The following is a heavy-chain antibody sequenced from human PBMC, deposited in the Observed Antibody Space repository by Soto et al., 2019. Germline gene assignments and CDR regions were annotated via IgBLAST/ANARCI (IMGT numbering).Heavy chain of an antibody. D-gene: IGHD1-26*01. CDR2: VVVGSGYT. V-gene: IGHV1-58*01. CDR1: GFTFTSFA. CDR3: AADIVGAADYYFDY. Sequence: QMQLVQSGPEVKKPGTSVKVSCKASGFTFTSFAVQWVRQARGQRLEWIGWVVVGSGYTNYAQKFQERVTFTRDMSTSTAYMELSSLRSEDTAVYYCAADIVGAADYYFDYWGQGTLVTVSS. J-gene: IGHJ4*02.